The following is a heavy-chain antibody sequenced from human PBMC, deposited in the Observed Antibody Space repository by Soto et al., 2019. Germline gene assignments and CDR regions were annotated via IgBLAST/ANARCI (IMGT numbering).Heavy chain of an antibody. J-gene: IGHJ6*03. Sequence: SEALSLTCTVSGGSISSYYWSWIRQTPGKGLEWIGHIFYTGITKYNSSLRSRVTISLDTSKTQFSLTLKSVTAADTAVYYCARRGFGLFYYGTSGSPDFYYYNMDVWGQGTTVTVSS. V-gene: IGHV4-59*08. CDR3: ARRGFGLFYYGTSGSPDFYYYNMDV. D-gene: IGHD3-22*01. CDR2: IFYTGIT. CDR1: GGSISSYY.